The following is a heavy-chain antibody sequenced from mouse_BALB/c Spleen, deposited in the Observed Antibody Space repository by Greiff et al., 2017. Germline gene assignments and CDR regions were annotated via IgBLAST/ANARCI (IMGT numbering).Heavy chain of an antibody. J-gene: IGHJ3*01. CDR2: INPYYGST. V-gene: IGHV1-39*01. CDR3: AREYGYETWFAY. CDR1: GYSFTDYI. Sequence: VQLQQSGPELVKPGASVKISCKASGYSFTDYIMLWVKQSHGQSLEWIGYINPYYGSTSYNLKFKGKATLTVDKSSSTAYIQLNSLTSEDSAVYYYAREYGYETWFAYWGQGTLVTVSA. D-gene: IGHD2-2*01.